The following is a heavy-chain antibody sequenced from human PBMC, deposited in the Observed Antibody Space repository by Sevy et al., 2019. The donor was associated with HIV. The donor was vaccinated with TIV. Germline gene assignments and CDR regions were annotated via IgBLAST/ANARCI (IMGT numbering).Heavy chain of an antibody. V-gene: IGHV3-23*01. Sequence: GGSLRLSCAASGFTFSKYSMSWIRQTPGKGLEWVSTFSFGCGKINYADSVKGRFTISRDDSRNPFYLQMNSRRAEDTAIYYCAREGCTKPHDYWGQGTVVTVSS. CDR2: FSFGCGKI. CDR1: GFTFSKYS. CDR3: AREGCTKPHDY. D-gene: IGHD2-8*01. J-gene: IGHJ4*02.